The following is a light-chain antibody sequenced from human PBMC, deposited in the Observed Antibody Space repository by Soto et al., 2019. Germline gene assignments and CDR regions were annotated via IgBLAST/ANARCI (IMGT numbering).Light chain of an antibody. Sequence: DIQMTQSPSSLSASVGDSVTITCRASQSISTYLNWYQEKPGKAPKLLIYGASFLQSGVPSRFSGSGSGTDFTLTISSVQPEDFVTYYCQQSYSTPDTFGQGTRLDIK. CDR2: GAS. J-gene: IGKJ2*01. CDR3: QQSYSTPDT. V-gene: IGKV1-39*01. CDR1: QSISTY.